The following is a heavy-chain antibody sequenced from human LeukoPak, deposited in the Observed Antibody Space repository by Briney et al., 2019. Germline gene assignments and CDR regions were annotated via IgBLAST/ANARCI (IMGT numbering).Heavy chain of an antibody. J-gene: IGHJ4*02. V-gene: IGHV4-59*08. CDR2: IYHSGST. D-gene: IGHD3-16*01. CDR3: ARTYLMAYFDY. CDR1: GGSISSYY. Sequence: KASETLSLTCTVSGGSISSYYWSWIRQPPGKGLEWIGSIYHSGSTYYNPSLKSRVTISVDTSKNQFSLKLSSVTAADTAVYYCARTYLMAYFDYWGQGTLVTVSS.